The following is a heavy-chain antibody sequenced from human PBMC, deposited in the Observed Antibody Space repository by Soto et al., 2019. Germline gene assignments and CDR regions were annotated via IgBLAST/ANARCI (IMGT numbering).Heavy chain of an antibody. J-gene: IGHJ4*02. V-gene: IGHV4-61*01. Sequence: ETLSLTCTVSGGSVSSGSYYWSWIRQPPGKGLEWIGYIYYSGSTNYNPSLKSRVTISVDTSKNQFSLKLSSVTAADTAVYYCARNIYDSSGRWGQGTLVTVSS. CDR3: ARNIYDSSGR. CDR1: GGSVSSGSYY. CDR2: IYYSGST. D-gene: IGHD3-22*01.